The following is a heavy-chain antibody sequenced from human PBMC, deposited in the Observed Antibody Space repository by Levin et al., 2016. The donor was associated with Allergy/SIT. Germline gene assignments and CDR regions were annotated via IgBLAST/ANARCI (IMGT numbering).Heavy chain of an antibody. CDR1: GFTFSTYS. V-gene: IGHV3-21*01. CDR3: ARVPDSSGWPHDY. J-gene: IGHJ4*02. Sequence: GESLKISCAASGFTFSTYSMNWVRQAPGKGLEWVSSISSTSNYIYYGDSVKGRFTISRDNAKNSLYLQMNSLRVEDTAVYYCARVPDSSGWPHDYWGQGTLVTVSS. D-gene: IGHD6-19*01. CDR2: ISSTSNYI.